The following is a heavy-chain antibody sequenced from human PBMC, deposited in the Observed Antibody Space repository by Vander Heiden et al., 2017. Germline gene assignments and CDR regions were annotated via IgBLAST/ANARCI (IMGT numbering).Heavy chain of an antibody. D-gene: IGHD4-4*01. Sequence: QVQLVESGGGVVQPGRSLRLSCAAPGFTFSSYGMHWVRQAPGKGLEWVAVISYDGSNKYYADSVKGRFTISRDNSKNTLYLQMNSLRAEDTAVYYCAKTTVTKEGIDYWGQGTLVTVSS. CDR2: ISYDGSNK. CDR1: GFTFSSYG. V-gene: IGHV3-30*18. CDR3: AKTTVTKEGIDY. J-gene: IGHJ4*02.